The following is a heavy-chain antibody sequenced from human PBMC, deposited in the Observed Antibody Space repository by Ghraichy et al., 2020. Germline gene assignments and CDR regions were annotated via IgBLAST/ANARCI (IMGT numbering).Heavy chain of an antibody. CDR1: GFTFSSYS. Sequence: GGSLRLSCAASGFTFSSYSMNWVRQAPGKGLEWVSSISSSSSYIYYADSVKGRFTISRGNAKNSLYLQMNSLRAEDTAVYYCARDAGYVWGSYRYDYWGQGTLVTVSS. V-gene: IGHV3-21*01. J-gene: IGHJ4*02. CDR2: ISSSSSYI. CDR3: ARDAGYVWGSYRYDY. D-gene: IGHD3-16*02.